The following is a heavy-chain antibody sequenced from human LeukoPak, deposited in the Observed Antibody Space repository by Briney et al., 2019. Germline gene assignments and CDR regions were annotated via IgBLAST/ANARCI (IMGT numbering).Heavy chain of an antibody. D-gene: IGHD1-26*01. CDR1: GGSISSSTYY. Sequence: SETLCLTCTVSGGSISSSTYYGAWVRQPPGKGLESIGSINYSGNTYYKSSLKSRVTISVDTSKNQFSLKLTSVTAADTAVYYCTRLTVGTTWGNYFDYWGQGTVVTVSS. V-gene: IGHV4-39*01. CDR3: TRLTVGTTWGNYFDY. J-gene: IGHJ4*02. CDR2: INYSGNT.